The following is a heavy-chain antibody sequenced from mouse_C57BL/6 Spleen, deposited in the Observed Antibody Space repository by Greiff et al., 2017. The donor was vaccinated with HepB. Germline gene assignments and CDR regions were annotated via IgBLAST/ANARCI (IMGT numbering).Heavy chain of an antibody. CDR2: IYPRSGNT. V-gene: IGHV1-81*01. D-gene: IGHD2-10*02. J-gene: IGHJ2*01. CDR3: ARRGYGNPYFDY. Sequence: QVQLQQSGAELARPGASVKLSCKASGYTFTSYGISWVKQRTGQGLEWIGEIYPRSGNTYYNEKFKGKATLTADKSSSTAYMELRSLTSEDSAVYFCARRGYGNPYFDYWGQGTTLTVSS. CDR1: GYTFTSYG.